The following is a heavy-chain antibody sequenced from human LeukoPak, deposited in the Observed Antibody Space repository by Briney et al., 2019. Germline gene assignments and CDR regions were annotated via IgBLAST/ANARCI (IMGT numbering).Heavy chain of an antibody. D-gene: IGHD5-24*01. CDR3: ARDRREKREMATIKGFDY. CDR1: GYTFTGYY. CDR2: INPNSGGT. V-gene: IGHV1-2*02. Sequence: ASVKVSCKASGYTFTGYYMHWVRQAPGQGLEWMGWINPNSGGTNYAQKFQGRVTMTRDTSISTAYMELSRLRSEDTAVYYCARDRREKREMATIKGFDYWGQGTLVTVSS. J-gene: IGHJ4*02.